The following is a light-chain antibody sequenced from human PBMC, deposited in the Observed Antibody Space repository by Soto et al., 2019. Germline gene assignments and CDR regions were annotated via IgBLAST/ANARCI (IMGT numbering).Light chain of an antibody. Sequence: EIVMTQSPATLSVSPGERATLSCRSSQSVSSNVAWYQQKPGQAPRLLIYDASTRATGIPARFSGSGSGTEFTLTISSLQSEDFAVYYCQQYNNWPPWTFGQGTKVDI. V-gene: IGKV3-15*01. CDR1: QSVSSN. CDR3: QQYNNWPPWT. CDR2: DAS. J-gene: IGKJ1*01.